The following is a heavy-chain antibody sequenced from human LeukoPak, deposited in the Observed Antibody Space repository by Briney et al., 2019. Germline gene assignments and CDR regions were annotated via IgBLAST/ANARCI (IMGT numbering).Heavy chain of an antibody. CDR1: GFTFSSYG. Sequence: GGSLRLSCAASGFTFSSYGMHWVRQAPGKGLEWVAVISYDGSNKYYADSVKGRFTISRDNSKNTLYLQMNNLRAEDTAVYYCAKEGSGWYGRGNFDYWGQGTLVTVSS. CDR3: AKEGSGWYGRGNFDY. J-gene: IGHJ4*02. D-gene: IGHD6-19*01. CDR2: ISYDGSNK. V-gene: IGHV3-30*18.